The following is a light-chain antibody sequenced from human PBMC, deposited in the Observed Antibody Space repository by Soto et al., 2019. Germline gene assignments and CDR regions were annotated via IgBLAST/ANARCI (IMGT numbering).Light chain of an antibody. CDR1: SGHSSYA. J-gene: IGLJ3*02. CDR3: QTWGTGIRV. V-gene: IGLV4-69*01. Sequence: QPVLTQSPSASASLGASVKLTCTLSSGHSSYAIAWHQQQPEKGPRYLMKLYSDGSHNKGDGIPDRFSGSSSGAERYLTISSLQSEDEADYYCQTWGTGIRVFGGGTKLTVL. CDR2: LYSDGSH.